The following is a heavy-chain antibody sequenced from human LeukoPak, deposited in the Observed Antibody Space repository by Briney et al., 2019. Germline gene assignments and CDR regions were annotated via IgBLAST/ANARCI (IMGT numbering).Heavy chain of an antibody. CDR3: AKDRHWGLDY. CDR2: TSGSGAKT. CDR1: GFTFSSYA. J-gene: IGHJ4*02. D-gene: IGHD7-27*01. Sequence: TGGSLRLSCAASGFTFSSYAMSWVRQAPGKGLEWVSATSGSGAKTFYADSVKGRFTISRDNSRNTLYLQMNTLRAEDTAVYYCAKDRHWGLDYWGQGALVTVSS. V-gene: IGHV3-23*01.